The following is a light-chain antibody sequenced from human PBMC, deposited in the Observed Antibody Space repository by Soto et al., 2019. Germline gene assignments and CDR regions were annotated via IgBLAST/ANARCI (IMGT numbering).Light chain of an antibody. J-gene: IGKJ1*01. Sequence: AIQMTQSPSSLSASIGDRVTITGRASQGIRNELGWYQQKPGKAPILLIYAASSLQSGVPSRFSGSGSGTDFTLTISSLQPEDFATYYCLQDYSYPRTFGQGTKVEVK. CDR3: LQDYSYPRT. CDR1: QGIRNE. CDR2: AAS. V-gene: IGKV1-6*01.